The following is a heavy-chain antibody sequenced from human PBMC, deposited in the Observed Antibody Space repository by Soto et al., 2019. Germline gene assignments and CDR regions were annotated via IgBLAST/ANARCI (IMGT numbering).Heavy chain of an antibody. D-gene: IGHD3-10*01. Sequence: LGTLSLTRPVSRVSLRRYYWSWIRQAARKGLGWIGRIYTSVSTNYNPSLKSRVTMSVDTSKNQFSLKLSSVTAADTAVYYCAREQAPVMVRTTGWFDPWGQGTLVTVSS. J-gene: IGHJ5*02. CDR2: IYTSVST. V-gene: IGHV4-4*07. CDR1: RVSLRRYY. CDR3: AREQAPVMVRTTGWFDP.